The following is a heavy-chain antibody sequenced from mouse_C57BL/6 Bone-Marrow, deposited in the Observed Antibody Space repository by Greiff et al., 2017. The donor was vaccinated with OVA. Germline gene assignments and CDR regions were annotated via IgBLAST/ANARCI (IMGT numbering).Heavy chain of an antibody. J-gene: IGHJ2*01. CDR3: TRGYYFDY. Sequence: VQRVESGAELARPGASVKMSCKASGYTFTSYTIHWVKQRPGQGLEWIGYIDPTTDYTNYNQKFKGKATLTADKSSSTAYMQLSSLTSEDSAVYYCTRGYYFDYWGQGTTLTVSS. CDR1: GYTFTSYT. CDR2: IDPTTDYT. V-gene: IGHV1-4*01.